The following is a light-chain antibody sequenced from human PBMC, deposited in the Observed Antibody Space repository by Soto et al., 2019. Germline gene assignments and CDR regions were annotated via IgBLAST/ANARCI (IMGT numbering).Light chain of an antibody. V-gene: IGKV1-9*01. CDR3: QQLRMYPST. Sequence: EIQLTQYPSSLSVSVGDRVTITCGASQDIAIYLAWYQKKTGEAPKLLIYAASTLYGGVPSRLRGSGYGTDFAITITSMQDEDFETYYCQQLRMYPSTFGGGTKVDI. CDR1: QDIAIY. CDR2: AAS. J-gene: IGKJ4*01.